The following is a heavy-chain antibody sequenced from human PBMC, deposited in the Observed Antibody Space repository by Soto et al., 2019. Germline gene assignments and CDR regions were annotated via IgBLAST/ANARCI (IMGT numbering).Heavy chain of an antibody. CDR1: GFTFSSYW. D-gene: IGHD3-10*01. Sequence: GGSLRLSCAASGFTFSSYWMSWVRQAPGKGLEWVANIKQDGSEKYYVDSVKGRFTISRDNAKNSLYLQMNSLRAEDTAVYYCARAGLWFGELFNYYYYGMDVWGQGTTVTV. J-gene: IGHJ6*02. CDR3: ARAGLWFGELFNYYYYGMDV. CDR2: IKQDGSEK. V-gene: IGHV3-7*01.